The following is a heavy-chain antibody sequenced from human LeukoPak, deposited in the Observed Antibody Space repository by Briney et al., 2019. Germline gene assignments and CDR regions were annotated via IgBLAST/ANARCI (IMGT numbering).Heavy chain of an antibody. CDR1: GYTFTDYY. D-gene: IGHD3-3*01. V-gene: IGHV1-69-2*01. Sequence: ASVKVSCKVFGYTFTDYYMHWVQQAPGKGLEWMRLVDPEDGETIYAEKFQGRVTITADTSTDTAYMKLSSLRSEDTAVYYCATSKLPLSYDFWRRWFDPWGQGTLVTVSS. J-gene: IGHJ5*02. CDR2: VDPEDGET. CDR3: ATSKLPLSYDFWRRWFDP.